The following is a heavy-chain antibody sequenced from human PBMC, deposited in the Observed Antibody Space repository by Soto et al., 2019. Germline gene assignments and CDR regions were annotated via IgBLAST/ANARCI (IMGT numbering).Heavy chain of an antibody. CDR1: GFDFDDYY. Sequence: GGSLRLSCTASGFDFDDYYMSWIRQAPGKGLEWVSYIDSDDGTTYYTDSVKGRFTISRDNAKNSLYLQMNSLRVEDTALYYCVRPYYSSSWFPFDRWGQGTLVTVSS. CDR2: IDSDDGTT. V-gene: IGHV3-11*01. J-gene: IGHJ4*02. CDR3: VRPYYSSSWFPFDR. D-gene: IGHD6-13*01.